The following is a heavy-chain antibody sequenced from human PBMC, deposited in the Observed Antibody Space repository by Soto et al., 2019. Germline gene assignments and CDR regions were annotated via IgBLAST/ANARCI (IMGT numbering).Heavy chain of an antibody. D-gene: IGHD5-12*01. CDR1: GYTFTSYD. V-gene: IGHV1-8*01. Sequence: ASVKVSCKASGYTFTSYDINWVRQATGQGLEWMGWMNPNSGNTGYAQKFQGRVTMTRNTSISTAYMELSSLRSEDTAVYYCARGRGVATKIRLYYYYGMDVWGQGTTVTVSS. CDR2: MNPNSGNT. J-gene: IGHJ6*02. CDR3: ARGRGVATKIRLYYYYGMDV.